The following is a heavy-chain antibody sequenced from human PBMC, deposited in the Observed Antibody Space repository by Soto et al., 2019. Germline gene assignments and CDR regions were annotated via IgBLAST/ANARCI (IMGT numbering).Heavy chain of an antibody. Sequence: RGSLRLSCAASGFTFSRYWMSWVRQAPGKGLEWVANIKQDESEKYYVDSVKGRFTISRDNAKNSLYLQMNSLRAEDTAVYYCARGSYGDYVDDAFDIWGQGTMVTVSS. D-gene: IGHD4-17*01. CDR1: GFTFSRYW. CDR2: IKQDESEK. V-gene: IGHV3-7*01. CDR3: ARGSYGDYVDDAFDI. J-gene: IGHJ3*02.